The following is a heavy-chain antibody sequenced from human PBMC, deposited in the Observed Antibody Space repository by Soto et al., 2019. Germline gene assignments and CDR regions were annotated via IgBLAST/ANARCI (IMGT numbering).Heavy chain of an antibody. CDR2: IYYSGTT. D-gene: IGHD6-13*01. Sequence: QLQLQESGPGLVKPSETLSLTCSVSGASVRMSDYYWGWIRQPPGKGLEWIGTIYYSGTTFYNPSLKSLVTIFVDTSKNYFSLNLTSVTAADTAMYYCARQCLRGPAAGASDYWGQGTLVTVSS. CDR1: GASVRMSDYY. J-gene: IGHJ4*02. V-gene: IGHV4-39*01. CDR3: ARQCLRGPAAGASDY.